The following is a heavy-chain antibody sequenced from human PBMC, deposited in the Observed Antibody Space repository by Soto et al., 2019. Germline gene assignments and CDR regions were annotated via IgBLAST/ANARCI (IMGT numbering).Heavy chain of an antibody. CDR2: IYYSGST. J-gene: IGHJ5*02. D-gene: IGHD4-17*01. CDR3: ARGRQLTTVIINWFDP. V-gene: IGHV4-30-4*01. CDR1: GGSISSGDYY. Sequence: SETLCLTCTVSGGSISSGDYYWSWIRQPPGKGLEWIGHIYYSGSTYYNPSLKSRVTISVDTSKNQFSLKLRSVTAADTALYYCARGRQLTTVIINWFDPWGQGTLVTVSS.